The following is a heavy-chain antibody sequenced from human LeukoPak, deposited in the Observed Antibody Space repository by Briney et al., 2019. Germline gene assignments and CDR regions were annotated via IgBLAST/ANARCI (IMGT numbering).Heavy chain of an antibody. CDR1: GFTVSGSY. CDR2: IYGGDTT. CDR3: AKDLTY. D-gene: IGHD2-21*02. V-gene: IGHV3-53*01. J-gene: IGHJ4*02. Sequence: PGGSLRLSCAASGFTVSGSYMTWVRQAPGKGLEWVSVIYGGDTTYYADPVKGRFTISRDNSKNTLYLQMNSLRAEDTAVYYCAKDLTYWGQGTLVTVSS.